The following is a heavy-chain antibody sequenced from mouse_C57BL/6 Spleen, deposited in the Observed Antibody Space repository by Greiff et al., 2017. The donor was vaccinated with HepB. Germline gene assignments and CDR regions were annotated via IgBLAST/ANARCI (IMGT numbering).Heavy chain of an antibody. D-gene: IGHD2-10*01. CDR2: IDPENGDT. CDR1: GFNIKDDY. J-gene: IGHJ2*01. V-gene: IGHV14-4*01. CDR3: TTQPSYFPFDY. Sequence: EVQLQQSGAELVRPGASVKLSCTASGFNIKDDYMHWVKQRPEQGLEWIGWIDPENGDTEYASKFQGKATITADTSSNTAYLQLSSLTSEDTAVYYCTTQPSYFPFDYWGQGTTLTVSS.